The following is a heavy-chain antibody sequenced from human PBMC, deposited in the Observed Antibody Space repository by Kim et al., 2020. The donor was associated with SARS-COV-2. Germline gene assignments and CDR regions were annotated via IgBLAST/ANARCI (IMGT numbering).Heavy chain of an antibody. J-gene: IGHJ5*02. CDR1: GGSISSGGYY. D-gene: IGHD6-13*01. V-gene: IGHV4-31*03. CDR2: IYYSGST. Sequence: SETLSLTCTVSGGSISSGGYYWSWIRQHPGKGLEWIGYIYYSGSTYYNPSLKSRVTISVDTSKNQFSLKLSSVTAADTAVYYCARAFWVDSSSWYDWWFDPWGQGTLVTVSS. CDR3: ARAFWVDSSSWYDWWFDP.